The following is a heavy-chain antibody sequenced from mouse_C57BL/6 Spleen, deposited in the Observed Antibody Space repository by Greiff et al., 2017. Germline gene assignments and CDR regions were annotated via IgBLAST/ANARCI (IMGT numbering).Heavy chain of an antibody. J-gene: IGHJ2*01. D-gene: IGHD2-4*01. CDR1: GYTFTSYW. CDR3: ATNDYDGPFDY. Sequence: QVQLKQSGAELAKPGASVKLSCKASGYTFTSYWMHWVKQRPGQGLEWIGYINPSSGYTKYNQKFKDKATLTADKSSSTAYMQLSSLTYEDSAVYNCATNDYDGPFDYWGQGTTLTVSS. CDR2: INPSSGYT. V-gene: IGHV1-7*01.